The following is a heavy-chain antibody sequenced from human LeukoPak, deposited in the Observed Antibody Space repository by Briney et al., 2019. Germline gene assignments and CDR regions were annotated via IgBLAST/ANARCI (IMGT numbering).Heavy chain of an antibody. V-gene: IGHV3-23*01. D-gene: IGHD2-2*01. Sequence: GGSLRLSCAASGFSFSTYAMNWVRQSPGKGLEWLSVISGSGGATYYADSVKGRFTISRDNSKNTLYPQMNSLTAEDTAIYYCAKDSCASTSCYWDYWGQGTLVTVSS. CDR2: ISGSGGAT. J-gene: IGHJ4*02. CDR3: AKDSCASTSCYWDY. CDR1: GFSFSTYA.